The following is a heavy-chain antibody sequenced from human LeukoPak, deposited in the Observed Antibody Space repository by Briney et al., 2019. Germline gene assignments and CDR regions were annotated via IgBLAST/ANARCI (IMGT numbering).Heavy chain of an antibody. CDR2: IYTSGST. J-gene: IGHJ4*02. D-gene: IGHD3-22*01. CDR3: ARAGIGSTTYYYDSSGYYSY. Sequence: SETLPLTCTVSGGSISSYYWSWIRQPAGKGLEWIGRIYTSGSTYYNPSLKSRVTISVDTSKNQFSLKLSSVTAADTAVYYCARAGIGSTTYYYDSSGYYSYWGQGTLVTVSS. CDR1: GGSISSYY. V-gene: IGHV4-4*07.